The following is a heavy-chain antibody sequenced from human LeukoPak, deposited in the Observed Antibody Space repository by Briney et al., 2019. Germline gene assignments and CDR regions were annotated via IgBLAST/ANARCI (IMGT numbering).Heavy chain of an antibody. CDR1: GGSISSGDYY. CDR3: ARGNTVTTSIDY. V-gene: IGHV4-39*07. Sequence: SQTLSLTCTVSGGSISSGDYYWGWIRQPPGKGLEWIGSIYYSGSTYYNPSLKSRVTISVDTSKNQFSLKLSSVTAADTAVYYCARGNTVTTSIDYWGQGTLVTVSP. D-gene: IGHD4-17*01. J-gene: IGHJ4*02. CDR2: IYYSGST.